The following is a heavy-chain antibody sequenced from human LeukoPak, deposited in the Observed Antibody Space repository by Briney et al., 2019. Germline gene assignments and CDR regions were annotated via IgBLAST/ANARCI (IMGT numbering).Heavy chain of an antibody. CDR3: ARYKDGGYVSFDY. CDR1: GDSINNYY. D-gene: IGHD5-12*01. Sequence: PSETLSLTCTVSGDSINNYYWSWIRQPPGRGLEWIGHIYHSGSSNYNPSLKSRVTISIDTSKNQLSLKLGSVTAADTAMYYSARYKDGGYVSFDYWGQGTQVTVSS. J-gene: IGHJ4*02. CDR2: IYHSGSS. V-gene: IGHV4-59*13.